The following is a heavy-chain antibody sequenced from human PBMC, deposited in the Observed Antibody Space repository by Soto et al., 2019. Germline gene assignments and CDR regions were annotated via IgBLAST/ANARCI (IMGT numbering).Heavy chain of an antibody. CDR2: ISANNGST. Sequence: GTPAKATCKAPGYTFTSKGITWVRQAPGQGLEWMGWISANNGSTNYAQNFQDRVTITRDMSTSTSYMELSSLTSEDTAVYFCAAEIDDYADFNHWGQGTPVTVSS. CDR3: AAEIDDYADFNH. V-gene: IGHV1-18*01. J-gene: IGHJ5*02. CDR1: GYTFTSKG. D-gene: IGHD4-17*01.